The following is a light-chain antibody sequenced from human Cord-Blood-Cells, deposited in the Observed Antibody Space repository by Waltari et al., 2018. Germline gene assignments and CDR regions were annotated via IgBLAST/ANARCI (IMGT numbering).Light chain of an antibody. CDR1: SSDVGSHNL. CDR3: CSYAGSSWV. V-gene: IGLV2-23*01. Sequence: QSALTQSASVSGSPGQSITISCPGTSSDVGSHNLVSWYQQHPGKAPKLMIYEGSKRPSGVSNRFSGSKSGNTASLTISGLQAEDEADYYCCSYAGSSWVFGGGTKLTVL. J-gene: IGLJ3*02. CDR2: EGS.